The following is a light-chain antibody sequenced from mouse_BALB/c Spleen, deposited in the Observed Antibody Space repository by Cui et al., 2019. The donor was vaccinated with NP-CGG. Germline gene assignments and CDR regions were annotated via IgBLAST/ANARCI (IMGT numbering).Light chain of an antibody. V-gene: IGLV1*01. CDR1: TGAVTTNNY. Sequence: QAVWTQESALTTSPGETVTLTCRSSTGAVTTNNYANWVQEKPDHLFTGLIGGTNNRAPGVPARFSGSLIGDKAALTITGAQTEDEAIYFCALLYSNHWVFGGGTKLTVL. CDR2: GTN. J-gene: IGLJ1*01. CDR3: ALLYSNHWV.